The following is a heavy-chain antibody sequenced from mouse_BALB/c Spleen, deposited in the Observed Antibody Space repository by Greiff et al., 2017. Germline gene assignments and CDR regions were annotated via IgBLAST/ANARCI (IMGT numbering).Heavy chain of an antibody. CDR2: ISYSGST. CDR3: ARSNYGSSSWFAY. J-gene: IGHJ3*01. V-gene: IGHV3-8*02. Sequence: EVKLQESGPSLVKPSQTLSLTCSVTGDSITSGYWNWIRKFPGNKLEYMGYISYSGSTYYNPSLKSRISITRDTSKNQYYLQLNSVTTEDTATYYCARSNYGSSSWFAYWGQGTLVTVSA. D-gene: IGHD1-1*01. CDR1: GDSITSGY.